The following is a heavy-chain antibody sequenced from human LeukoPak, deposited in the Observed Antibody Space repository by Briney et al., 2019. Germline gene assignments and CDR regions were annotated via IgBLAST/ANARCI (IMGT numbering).Heavy chain of an antibody. D-gene: IGHD6-19*01. Sequence: GGSLRLSCAVSGFSFSSNCMSWVRQAPGKGLEWVAKIKADGNEIYYVDSVKGRFTISRDNTKNSLFLQMNSLRAEDTAVYYCATGGAVAGRFAYWGQGTLVTVSS. CDR2: IKADGNEI. CDR3: ATGGAVAGRFAY. V-gene: IGHV3-7*01. CDR1: GFSFSSNC. J-gene: IGHJ4*02.